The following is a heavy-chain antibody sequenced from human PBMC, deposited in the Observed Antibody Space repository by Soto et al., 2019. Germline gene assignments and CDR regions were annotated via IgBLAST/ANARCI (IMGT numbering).Heavy chain of an antibody. Sequence: ASGPTLVNPTQTLTLTCTFSGFSLRTSGVCVSWIRQPPGKALEWLARIDWDDDKYYSTSLKTRLTISKDTSKNQVVLTLANMDPVDTATYYCARIVKRYYGSGSYYNALDYWGPGTLDTVSS. CDR3: ARIVKRYYGSGSYYNALDY. J-gene: IGHJ4*02. D-gene: IGHD3-10*01. CDR2: IDWDDDK. CDR1: GFSLRTSGVC. V-gene: IGHV2-70*11.